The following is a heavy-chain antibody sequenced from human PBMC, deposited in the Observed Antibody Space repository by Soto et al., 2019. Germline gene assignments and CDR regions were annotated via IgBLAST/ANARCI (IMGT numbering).Heavy chain of an antibody. Sequence: GGSLRLSCAASGFTFSSYGMHWVRQAPGKGLEWVAGISYDGSNKYYADSVKGRFTISRDNSKNTLYLQMNSLRAEDTAVYYCAKDRQWLVESWYGIYVLGQGTTVNVP. J-gene: IGHJ6*02. CDR3: AKDRQWLVESWYGIYV. CDR1: GFTFSSYG. D-gene: IGHD6-19*01. V-gene: IGHV3-30*18. CDR2: ISYDGSNK.